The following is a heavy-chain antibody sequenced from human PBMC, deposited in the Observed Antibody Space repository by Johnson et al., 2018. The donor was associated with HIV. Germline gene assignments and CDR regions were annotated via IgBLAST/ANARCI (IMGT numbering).Heavy chain of an antibody. CDR3: ARDPITPYERGPDAFDV. Sequence: VQLVESGGGVVRPGGSLRLSCAASGFTFDDYGMSWVRQAPGKGLEWVSGINWNGGSIGYADSVKGRFTISRDNAKNSLYLQMNSLRVEDTAVYYCARDPITPYERGPDAFDVWGQGTVVTVSS. CDR1: GFTFDDYG. J-gene: IGHJ3*01. D-gene: IGHD2-21*01. V-gene: IGHV3-20*04. CDR2: INWNGGSI.